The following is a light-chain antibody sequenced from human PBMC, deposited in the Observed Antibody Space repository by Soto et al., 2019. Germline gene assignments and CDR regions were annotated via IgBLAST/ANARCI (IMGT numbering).Light chain of an antibody. Sequence: QSVLTQPPSASGTPGQRVTISCSGSSSNIGSNTVNWYQQLPGTAPKLLIYSNNQRPSSVPDRFSGSKSGTSASLAISGLQSEEEADYYCAAWDDSLNGRVFGGGTKVTVL. CDR3: AAWDDSLNGRV. CDR2: SNN. J-gene: IGLJ3*02. V-gene: IGLV1-44*01. CDR1: SSNIGSNT.